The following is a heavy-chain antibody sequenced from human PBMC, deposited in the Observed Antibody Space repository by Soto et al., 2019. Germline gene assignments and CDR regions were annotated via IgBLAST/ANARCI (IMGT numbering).Heavy chain of an antibody. J-gene: IGHJ3*02. D-gene: IGHD3-22*01. Sequence: GGSLRLSCAASGFTFSSYSMNWVRQAPGKGLEWVSYISSSSSTIYYADSVKGRFTISRDKAKNSLYLQMNSLRDEDTAVYYCAREYYYDSSGYNPSDAFDIWGQGTMVTVSS. CDR2: ISSSSSTI. CDR1: GFTFSSYS. CDR3: AREYYYDSSGYNPSDAFDI. V-gene: IGHV3-48*02.